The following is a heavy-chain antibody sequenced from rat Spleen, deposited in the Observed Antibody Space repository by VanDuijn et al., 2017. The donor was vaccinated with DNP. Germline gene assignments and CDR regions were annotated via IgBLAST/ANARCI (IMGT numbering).Heavy chain of an antibody. CDR3: ARHGPGYNYFDY. Sequence: EVQLVESGGGLVQPGRSLKLSCAASGFTFSDYNMAWVRQAPKKGLEWVATISYDGSSTYYRDSVRGRFTISRDNAKSNLYLQMNSLRSEDMATYYCARHGPGYNYFDYWGQGVMVTVSS. J-gene: IGHJ2*01. D-gene: IGHD1-4*01. V-gene: IGHV5-7*01. CDR1: GFTFSDYN. CDR2: ISYDGSST.